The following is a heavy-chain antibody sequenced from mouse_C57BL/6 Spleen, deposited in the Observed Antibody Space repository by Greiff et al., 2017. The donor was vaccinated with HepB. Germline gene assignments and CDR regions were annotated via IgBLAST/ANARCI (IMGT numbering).Heavy chain of an antibody. CDR2: ISYDGSN. CDR3: AAELGMDY. D-gene: IGHD4-1*01. CDR1: GYSITSGYY. Sequence: VQLKESGPGLVKPSQSLSLTCSVTGYSITSGYYWNWIRQFPGNKLEWMGYISYDGSNNYNPSLKNRISITRDTSKNQFFLKLNSVTTEDTATYYCAAELGMDYWGQGTSVTVSS. J-gene: IGHJ4*01. V-gene: IGHV3-6*01.